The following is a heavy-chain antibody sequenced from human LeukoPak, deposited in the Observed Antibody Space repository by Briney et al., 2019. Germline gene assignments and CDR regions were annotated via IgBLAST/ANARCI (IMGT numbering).Heavy chain of an antibody. CDR3: AREGSSSWSNDAFDI. CDR1: GFTFSSYS. J-gene: IGHJ3*02. CDR2: ISSSSGTI. D-gene: IGHD6-13*01. V-gene: IGHV3-48*02. Sequence: GGSLRLSCAASGFTFSSYSMNWVRPAPGKGLEWVSYISSSSGTIYYADSVKGRFTISRDNAKNSLYPQMNSLRDEDTAVYYCAREGSSSWSNDAFDIWGQGTMVTVSS.